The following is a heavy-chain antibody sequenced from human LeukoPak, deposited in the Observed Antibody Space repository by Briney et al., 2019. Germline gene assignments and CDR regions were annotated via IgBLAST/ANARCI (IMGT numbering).Heavy chain of an antibody. CDR2: INPNSGGT. J-gene: IGHJ4*02. CDR1: GYTFTGYY. D-gene: IGHD2-2*01. CDR3: ARDDGYCSSTSCYYPAFFDY. Sequence: ASVKVSCKASGYTFTGYYMHWVRQAPGQGLEWMGWINPNSGGTNYAQKFQGRVTMTRDTSISTAYMELRSLRSDDTAVYYCARDDGYCSSTSCYYPAFFDYWGQGTLVTVSS. V-gene: IGHV1-2*02.